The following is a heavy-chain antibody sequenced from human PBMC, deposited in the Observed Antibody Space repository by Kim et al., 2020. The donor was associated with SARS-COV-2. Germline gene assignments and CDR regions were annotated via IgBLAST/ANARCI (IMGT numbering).Heavy chain of an antibody. CDR2: ISSSSSYI. V-gene: IGHV3-21*01. Sequence: GGSLRLSCAASGFTFSSYSMNWVRQAPGKGLEWVSSISSSSSYIYYADSVKGRFTISRDNAKNSLYLQMNSPRAEDTAVYYCARVLDSSQALLFDPCGHGTLVSVSS. CDR1: GFTFSSYS. CDR3: ARVLDSSQALLFDP. J-gene: IGHJ5*02. D-gene: IGHD6-13*01.